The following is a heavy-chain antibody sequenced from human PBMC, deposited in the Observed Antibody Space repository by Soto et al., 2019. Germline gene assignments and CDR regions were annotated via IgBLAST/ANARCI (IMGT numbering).Heavy chain of an antibody. V-gene: IGHV4-30-4*01. J-gene: IGHJ5*02. CDR2: IYYSGST. CDR1: GGSISSGDYY. Sequence: LSLTCTVSGGSISSGDYYWSWIRQPPGKGLEWIGYIYYSGSTYYNPSLKSRVTISVDTSKNQFSLKLSSVTAADTAVYYCARVVGSGMLGWFDPWGQGTLVTVSS. D-gene: IGHD3-10*01. CDR3: ARVVGSGMLGWFDP.